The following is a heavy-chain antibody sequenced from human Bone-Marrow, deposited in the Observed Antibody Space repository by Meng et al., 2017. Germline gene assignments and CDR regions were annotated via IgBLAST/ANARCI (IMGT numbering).Heavy chain of an antibody. CDR1: GGSISSSSYY. D-gene: IGHD3-10*01. V-gene: IGHV4-39*06. J-gene: IGHJ4*02. CDR2: IYYSGST. CDR3: ARGVWFGECYRDY. Sequence: SETLSLTCTVSGGSISSSSYYWGWIRQPPGKGLEWIGSIYYSGSTNYNPSLKSRVTISVDTSKNQFHMKLSSVTAADTAVYYCARGVWFGECYRDYWVQGTLVTVSS.